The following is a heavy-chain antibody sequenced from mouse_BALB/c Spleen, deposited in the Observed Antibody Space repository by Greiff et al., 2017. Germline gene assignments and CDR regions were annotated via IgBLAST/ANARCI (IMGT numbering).Heavy chain of an antibody. CDR3: AKVSSGYVHAMDY. V-gene: IGHV2-3*01. D-gene: IGHD3-1*01. CDR2: IWGDGST. CDR1: GFSLTSYG. J-gene: IGHJ4*01. Sequence: QVQLKESGPGLVAPSQCLSITCTVSGFSLTSYGVSWVRQPPGQGLEWLGVIWGDGSTNYHSALITRLSINKDNSKCQVFLKLNSLQTDDTATYYCAKVSSGYVHAMDYWGQGTSVTVSS.